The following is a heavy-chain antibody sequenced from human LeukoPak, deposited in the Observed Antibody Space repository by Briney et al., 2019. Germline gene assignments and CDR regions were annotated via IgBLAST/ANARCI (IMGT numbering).Heavy chain of an antibody. D-gene: IGHD6-19*01. V-gene: IGHV1-46*01. CDR3: ARDLGYSSGYYRYYFDY. J-gene: IGHJ4*02. CDR1: GYTFTSFY. Sequence: GASVKVSCKASGYTFTSFYMHWVRQAPGQGLEWMGLINPSGGSTSYAQKFQGRVTMTRDTSTGTVYMELSSLRSEDTAVYYCARDLGYSSGYYRYYFDYWGQGTLVTVSS. CDR2: INPSGGST.